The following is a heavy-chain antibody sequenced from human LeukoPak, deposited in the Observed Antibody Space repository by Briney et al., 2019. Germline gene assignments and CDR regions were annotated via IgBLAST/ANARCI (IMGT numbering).Heavy chain of an antibody. CDR1: GFTFSSYS. CDR2: ISSSSSYI. CDR3: ARGSPHCGSTSCYASYYYGMDV. D-gene: IGHD2-2*01. J-gene: IGHJ6*02. Sequence: GGSLRLSCAASGFTFSSYSMNWVRQAPGKGLEWVSSISSSSSYIYYADSVKGRFTISRDNAKNSLYLQMNSLRAEDTAVYYCARGSPHCGSTSCYASYYYGMDVWGQGTTVTVSS. V-gene: IGHV3-21*01.